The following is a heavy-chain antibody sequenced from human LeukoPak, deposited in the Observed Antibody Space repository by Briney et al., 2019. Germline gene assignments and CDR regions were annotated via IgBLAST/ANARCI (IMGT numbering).Heavy chain of an antibody. Sequence: PGGSLRLSCAVSGLTLSNYWMDWVRQAPGKGLEWVANIKQDGSEKNYVDSVKGRFIISRDNAKNSLYLQMNTLRADDTAVYYCARDGFGTGSNWGQGTLVTVSS. J-gene: IGHJ4*02. V-gene: IGHV3-7*03. CDR2: IKQDGSEK. D-gene: IGHD3-16*01. CDR1: GLTLSNYW. CDR3: ARDGFGTGSN.